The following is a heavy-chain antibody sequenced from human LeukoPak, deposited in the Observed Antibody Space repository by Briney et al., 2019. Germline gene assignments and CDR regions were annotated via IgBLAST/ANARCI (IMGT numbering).Heavy chain of an antibody. V-gene: IGHV3-7*01. CDR3: AREVGMDMGQADH. D-gene: IGHD1-14*01. J-gene: IGHJ4*02. Sequence: GGSLRLSCAASGFTFTSYWMTWVRQAPGKGLEWVADIKQDGSEKYYVDSVRGRFTISRDNTKNSVYLQMSSLRAEDTAVYYCAREVGMDMGQADHWGQGTLVTVSS. CDR2: IKQDGSEK. CDR1: GFTFTSYW.